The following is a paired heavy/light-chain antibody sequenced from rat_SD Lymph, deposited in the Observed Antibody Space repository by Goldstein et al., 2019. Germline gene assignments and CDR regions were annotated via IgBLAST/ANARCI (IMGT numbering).Light chain of an antibody. V-gene: IGKV3S19*01. CDR1: QSVSISRYNL. CDR2: RAS. J-gene: IGKJ2-2*01. Sequence: DIVLTQSPALAVSLGQRATISCRASQSVSISRYNLMHWYQQKPGQQPKLLIYRASNLASGIPARFSGSGSGTDFTLTINPVQADDIATYYCQQSRESPDTFGAGTKLELK. CDR3: QQSRESPDT.
Heavy chain of an antibody. CDR1: GFTFSNYG. J-gene: IGHJ2*01. CDR3: ARRRRYYDGTLDYFDY. CDR2: ISSSSSYI. D-gene: IGHD1-12*02. V-gene: IGHV5-34*01. Sequence: EVQLVESGGGLVQPGRSLKLSCLASGFTFSNYGMNWIRQAPGKGLEWVASISSSSSYIYYADTVKGRFTISRDNAKNTLYLQMTSLRSEDTALYYCARRRRYYDGTLDYFDYWGQGVMVTVSS.